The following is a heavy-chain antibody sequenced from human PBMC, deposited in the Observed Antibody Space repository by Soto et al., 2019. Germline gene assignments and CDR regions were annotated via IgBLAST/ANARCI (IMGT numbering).Heavy chain of an antibody. CDR3: ARDRYCSSTSCYPTWFDP. D-gene: IGHD2-2*01. Sequence: ASVKVSCKASGYTFTSYGIRWVRQAPGQGLEWMGWISAYNGNTNYAQKLQGRVTLTTDTSTSTAYMELRSLRSDDTAVYYCARDRYCSSTSCYPTWFDPWGQGTLVTVSS. CDR1: GYTFTSYG. V-gene: IGHV1-18*01. J-gene: IGHJ5*02. CDR2: ISAYNGNT.